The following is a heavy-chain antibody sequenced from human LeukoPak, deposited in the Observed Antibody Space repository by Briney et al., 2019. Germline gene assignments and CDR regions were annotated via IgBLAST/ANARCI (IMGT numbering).Heavy chain of an antibody. J-gene: IGHJ4*02. CDR2: INTNTGNP. CDR1: GYTFTSYA. V-gene: IGHV7-4-1*02. D-gene: IGHD2-2*03. Sequence: GASVKVSCKASGYTFTSYAMNWARQAPGQGLEWMGWINTNTGNPTYAQGFTGRFVFSLDTSVSTAYLQISSLKAEDTAVYYCARDQGPDPGYCSSTSCYRTRNPLDYWGQGTLVTVSS. CDR3: ARDQGPDPGYCSSTSCYRTRNPLDY.